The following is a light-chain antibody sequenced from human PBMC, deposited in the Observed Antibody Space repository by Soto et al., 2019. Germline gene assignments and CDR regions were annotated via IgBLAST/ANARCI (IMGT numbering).Light chain of an antibody. J-gene: IGLJ2*01. CDR3: SSDTTTSTLI. CDR1: SSDIGTYNF. CDR2: EIN. Sequence: QSALTQPASVSGSPGQSITISCTGTSSDIGTYNFVSWYQQHPGKAPKLLIHEINNRPSGVSIRFSGSKSGNTASLTISGLQAEDEAEYYGSSDTTTSTLIFGGGTKLTIL. V-gene: IGLV2-14*01.